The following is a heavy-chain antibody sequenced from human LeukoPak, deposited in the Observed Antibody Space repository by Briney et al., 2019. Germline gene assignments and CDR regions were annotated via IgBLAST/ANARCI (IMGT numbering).Heavy chain of an antibody. CDR1: GGSISSYY. Sequence: PSETLSLTCTVSGGSISSYYWSWIRQPAGKGLEWIGRIYTSGSTNYNPSLKSRVTMSVDTSKNQFSLKLSSVTAADTAVYYCASGYCSGGSCYSGGWYFDLWGRGTLVTVSS. CDR2: IYTSGST. J-gene: IGHJ2*01. V-gene: IGHV4-4*07. D-gene: IGHD2-15*01. CDR3: ASGYCSGGSCYSGGWYFDL.